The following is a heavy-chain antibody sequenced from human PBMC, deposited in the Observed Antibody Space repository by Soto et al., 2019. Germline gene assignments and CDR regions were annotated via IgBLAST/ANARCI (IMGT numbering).Heavy chain of an antibody. CDR2: ISSSSSYT. Sequence: QVQLVESGGGLVKPGGSLRLSCAASGFTFSDYYMSWIRQAPGKGLEWVSYISSSSSYTNYADSVKGRFTISRDNAKNSLYLQMNSLRAEDTAVYYCARDRSPYYYDSSGNAFDIWGQGTMVTVSS. J-gene: IGHJ3*02. V-gene: IGHV3-11*06. D-gene: IGHD3-22*01. CDR1: GFTFSDYY. CDR3: ARDRSPYYYDSSGNAFDI.